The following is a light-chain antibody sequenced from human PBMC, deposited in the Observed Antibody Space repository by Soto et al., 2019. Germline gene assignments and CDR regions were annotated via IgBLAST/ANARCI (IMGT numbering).Light chain of an antibody. Sequence: EIVMTQSPATLSVSPGERTTLSCRASQSVDSKLAWYQQKPGQGPRLLIYGASSMATGIPARFSGSGSGTEFTRTISSLQSEDFAVYYCQHYSTWLWTFGQGTKVEIK. CDR3: QHYSTWLWT. CDR2: GAS. V-gene: IGKV3-15*01. CDR1: QSVDSK. J-gene: IGKJ1*01.